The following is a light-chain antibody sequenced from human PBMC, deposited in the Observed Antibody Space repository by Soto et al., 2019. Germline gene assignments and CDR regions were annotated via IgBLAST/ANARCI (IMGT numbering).Light chain of an antibody. V-gene: IGKV3-20*01. CDR1: QSVSSSS. Sequence: EIVLTQSPGTLSLSPGERATLSCRASQSVSSSSLAWYQQKPGQAPRLLIYGASSRAIGIPDRFSGSGSGTDFTLSISRLEPEDFAVYYCQQYGSSHYNFGQGTKVDI. CDR3: QQYGSSHYN. CDR2: GAS. J-gene: IGKJ2*01.